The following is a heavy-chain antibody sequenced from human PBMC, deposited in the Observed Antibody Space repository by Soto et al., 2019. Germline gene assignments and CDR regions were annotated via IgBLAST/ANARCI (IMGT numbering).Heavy chain of an antibody. V-gene: IGHV3-33*01. CDR1: GFTFSSYG. CDR3: ARAEGRLRFLEWPDYYMDV. Sequence: GGSLRLSCAASGFTFSSYGMHWVRQAPGKGLEWVAVIWYDGSNKYYADSVKGRFTISRDNSKNTLYLQMNSLRAEDTAEYYCARAEGRLRFLEWPDYYMDVWGKGTTVTVSS. CDR2: IWYDGSNK. J-gene: IGHJ6*03. D-gene: IGHD3-3*01.